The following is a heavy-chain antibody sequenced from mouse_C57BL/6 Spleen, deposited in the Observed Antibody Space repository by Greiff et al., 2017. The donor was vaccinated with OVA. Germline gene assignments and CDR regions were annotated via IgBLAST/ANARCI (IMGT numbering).Heavy chain of an antibody. J-gene: IGHJ3*01. Sequence: EVKLVESGGGLVQPKGSLKLSCAASGFSFNTYAMNWVRQAPGKGLEWVARIRSKSNNYATYYADSVKDRFTISRDDSESMLYLQMNNLKTEDTAMYYCVRDYSNSWFAYWGQGTLVTVSA. CDR3: VRDYSNSWFAY. CDR2: IRSKSNNYAT. D-gene: IGHD2-5*01. CDR1: GFSFNTYA. V-gene: IGHV10-1*01.